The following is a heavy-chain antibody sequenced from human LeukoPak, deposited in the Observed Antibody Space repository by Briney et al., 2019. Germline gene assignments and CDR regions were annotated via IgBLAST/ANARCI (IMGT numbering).Heavy chain of an antibody. D-gene: IGHD3-10*01. Sequence: ASVKVSCKASGGTLSSYAISWVRQAPGQGLEWMGRIIPIFGTANYAQKFQGRVTITTDESTSTAYMELSSLRSEDTAVYYCARVYYYGSGSYWNNWFDPWGQGTLVTVSS. V-gene: IGHV1-69*05. CDR3: ARVYYYGSGSYWNNWFDP. CDR1: GGTLSSYA. J-gene: IGHJ5*02. CDR2: IIPIFGTA.